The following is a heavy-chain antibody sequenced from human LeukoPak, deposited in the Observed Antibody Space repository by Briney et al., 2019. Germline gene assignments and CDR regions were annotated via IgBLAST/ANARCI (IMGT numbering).Heavy chain of an antibody. V-gene: IGHV4-59*01. Sequence: PSETLSLTCTVSGGSISSYYWNWIRQPPGKGLEWIGDIYYSGSTNYNPSIKSRVTISLDTSKNHFSLKLSSVTAADTAVYYCARTEGRYGYPGYWGQGTLSSSPQ. CDR3: ARTEGRYGYPGY. D-gene: IGHD5-18*01. J-gene: IGHJ4*02. CDR2: IYYSGST. CDR1: GGSISSYY.